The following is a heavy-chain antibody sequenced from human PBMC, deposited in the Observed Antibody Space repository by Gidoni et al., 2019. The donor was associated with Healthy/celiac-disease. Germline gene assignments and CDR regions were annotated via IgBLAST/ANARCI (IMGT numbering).Heavy chain of an antibody. Sequence: QVQLQESGPGLVKPSETLSLTCTVSGGSISSYYWSWIRQPPGKGLEWIGYIYYSGSTNYNPSLKSRVTISVDTSKNQFSLKLSSVTAADTAVYYCARGAYDFWSGYLNWFDPWGQGTLVTVSS. J-gene: IGHJ5*02. CDR3: ARGAYDFWSGYLNWFDP. CDR1: GGSISSYY. D-gene: IGHD3-3*01. V-gene: IGHV4-59*01. CDR2: IYYSGST.